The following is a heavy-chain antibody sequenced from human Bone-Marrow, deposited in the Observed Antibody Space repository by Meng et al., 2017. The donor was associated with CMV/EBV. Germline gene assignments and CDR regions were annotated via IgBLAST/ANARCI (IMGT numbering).Heavy chain of an antibody. CDR3: AKDRRYQSHFDH. CDR2: ISSSSTYI. J-gene: IGHJ4*02. Sequence: GESLKISCAASGFTFSSYSMNWVRQAPGKGLEWVSSISSSSTYIHYADSVKGRFTISRDNAKNSLYLQVNSLRAEDTAVYYCAKDRRYQSHFDHWGQGTLVTVSS. D-gene: IGHD1-26*01. CDR1: GFTFSSYS. V-gene: IGHV3-21*01.